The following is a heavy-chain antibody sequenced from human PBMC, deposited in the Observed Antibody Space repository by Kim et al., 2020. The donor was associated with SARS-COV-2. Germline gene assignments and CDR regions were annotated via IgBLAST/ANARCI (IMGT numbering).Heavy chain of an antibody. CDR2: K. V-gene: IGHV3-7*04. CDR3: ARDGGVSGLFDY. Sequence: KNYAEAIKGRFTISRDIDKNEVSLQMSGLRVEDTAVYYCARDGGVSGLFDYWGQGALVTVAS. D-gene: IGHD3-16*01. J-gene: IGHJ4*02.